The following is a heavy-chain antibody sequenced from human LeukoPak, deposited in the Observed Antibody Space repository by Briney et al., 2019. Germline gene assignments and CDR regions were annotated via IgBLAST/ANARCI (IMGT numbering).Heavy chain of an antibody. CDR1: GFSVGSNY. J-gene: IGHJ4*02. Sequence: PGGSLRLSCAASGFSVGSNYISWVRQAPGKGLEWVSVIYTGGTTHYAESVMGRFTISRDDSHNTVHLHMSGLRAEDTAVYYCAREGRFQSFDYWGQGTLVAVSS. CDR3: AREGRFQSFDY. CDR2: IYTGGTT. V-gene: IGHV3-53*01.